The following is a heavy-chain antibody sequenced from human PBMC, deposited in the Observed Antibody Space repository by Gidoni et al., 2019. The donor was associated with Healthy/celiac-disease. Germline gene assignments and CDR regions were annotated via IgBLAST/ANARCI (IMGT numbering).Heavy chain of an antibody. Sequence: QVQLVQSGAEVKNPWASVTVSCKASGYTFTIYPMTWVRQAPGQRLEWMGWINAGNGNTKDPKKFQGRVTITRDTAASTAYMELSSLRAEDTAVYYCARDSYGYSSGWYDYWGQGTLVTVSS. V-gene: IGHV1-3*01. CDR3: ARDSYGYSSGWYDY. D-gene: IGHD6-19*01. CDR2: INAGNGNT. CDR1: GYTFTIYP. J-gene: IGHJ4*02.